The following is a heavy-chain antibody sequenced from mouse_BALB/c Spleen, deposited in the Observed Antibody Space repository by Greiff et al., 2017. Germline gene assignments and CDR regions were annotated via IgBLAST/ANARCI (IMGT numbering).Heavy chain of an antibody. CDR3: ARAPPYYGYAMDY. J-gene: IGHJ4*01. CDR1: GFTFSSYG. CDR2: INSNGGST. Sequence: EVKLMESGGGLVQPGGSLKLSCAASGFTFSSYGMSWVRQTPDKRLELVATINSNGGSTYYPDSVKGRFTISRDNAKNTLYLQMSSLKSEDTAMYYCARAPPYYGYAMDYWGQGTSVTVSS. V-gene: IGHV5-6-3*01. D-gene: IGHD1-1*01.